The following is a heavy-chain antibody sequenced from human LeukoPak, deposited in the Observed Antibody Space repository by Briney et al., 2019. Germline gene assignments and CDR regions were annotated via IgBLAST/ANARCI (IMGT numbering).Heavy chain of an antibody. Sequence: SETLPLTCTVSGGSISSGGYCWSWIRQHPGKGLEWIGYIYYSGSTYYNPSLKSRVTISVDTSKNQFSLKLSSVTAADTAVYHCARDTGGYSTYSSRAFDIWGQGTMVTVSS. CDR3: ARDTGGYSTYSSRAFDI. CDR1: GGSISSGGYC. J-gene: IGHJ3*02. V-gene: IGHV4-31*03. CDR2: IYYSGST. D-gene: IGHD2-8*02.